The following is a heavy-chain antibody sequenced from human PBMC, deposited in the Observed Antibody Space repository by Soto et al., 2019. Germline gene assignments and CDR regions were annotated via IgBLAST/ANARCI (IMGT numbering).Heavy chain of an antibody. V-gene: IGHV3-23*01. J-gene: IGHJ4*02. CDR1: GFTFSSYA. D-gene: IGHD3-3*01. CDR2: ISGSGGST. Sequence: GGSLRLSCAASGFTFSSYAMSWVRQAPGKGLEWVSAISGSGGSTYYADSVKGRFTISRDNSKNTLYLQMNSLRAEDTAVYYCAKDPRYDFWSGPFDYWGQGTLVTVSS. CDR3: AKDPRYDFWSGPFDY.